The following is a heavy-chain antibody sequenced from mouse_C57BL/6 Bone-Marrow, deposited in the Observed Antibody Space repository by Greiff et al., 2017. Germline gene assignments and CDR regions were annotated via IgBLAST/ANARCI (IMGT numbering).Heavy chain of an antibody. Sequence: QVQLQQPGAELVKPGASVKLSCKASGYTFTSYWMHWVKQRPGRCLEWIGRIDPNSGGTKYNEKFKSKATLTVDKPSSTAYMQLSSLTSEDSAVYYCAMDAYYYGFDYWGQGTTLTVSS. V-gene: IGHV1-72*01. D-gene: IGHD1-1*01. CDR2: IDPNSGGT. J-gene: IGHJ2*01. CDR1: GYTFTSYW. CDR3: AMDAYYYGFDY.